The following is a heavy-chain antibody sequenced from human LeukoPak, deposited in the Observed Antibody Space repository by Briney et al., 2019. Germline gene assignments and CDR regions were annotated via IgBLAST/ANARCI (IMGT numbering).Heavy chain of an antibody. CDR1: RFTFSNYA. V-gene: IGHV3-64*01. CDR2: ISSNGGNT. Sequence: GGSLRLSCAASRFTFSNYAMHWVRQAPGKGLEHVSAISSNGGNTHYANSVKGRFTISRDNSKNTLCLQMGSLRAEDMAVYYCARLPVDAFDIWGQGTMVTVSS. J-gene: IGHJ3*02. CDR3: ARLPVDAFDI. D-gene: IGHD1-14*01.